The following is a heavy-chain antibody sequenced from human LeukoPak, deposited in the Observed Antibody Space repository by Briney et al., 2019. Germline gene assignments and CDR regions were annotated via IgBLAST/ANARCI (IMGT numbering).Heavy chain of an antibody. CDR2: INHSGST. CDR1: GGSFSGYY. D-gene: IGHD3-22*01. CDR3: ARGLYYYDSSGYYPSIPYYYYYYMDV. V-gene: IGHV4-34*01. Sequence: PSETLSLTCAVYGGSFSGYYWSWIRQPPGKGLEWIGEINHSGSTNYNPSLKSRVTISVDTSKNQSSLKLSSVTAADTAVYYCARGLYYYDSSGYYPSIPYYYYYYMDVWGKGTTVTVSS. J-gene: IGHJ6*03.